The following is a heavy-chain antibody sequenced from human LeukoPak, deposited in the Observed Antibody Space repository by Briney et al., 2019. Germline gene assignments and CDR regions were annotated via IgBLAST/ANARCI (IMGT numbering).Heavy chain of an antibody. D-gene: IGHD6-13*01. CDR3: ARDRLAAAGTDY. J-gene: IGHJ4*02. V-gene: IGHV3-21*01. CDR1: GFTFGSYS. Sequence: GGSLRLSCAASGFTFGSYSMNWVRQAPGKGLEWVSSISSSSSYIYYADSVKGRFTISRDNAKNSLYLQMNSLRAEDTAVYYCARDRLAAAGTDYWGQGTLVTVSS. CDR2: ISSSSSYI.